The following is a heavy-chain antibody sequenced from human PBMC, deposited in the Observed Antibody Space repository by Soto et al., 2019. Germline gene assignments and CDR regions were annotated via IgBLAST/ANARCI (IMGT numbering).Heavy chain of an antibody. CDR2: IFHSGNA. CDR3: ARAHAPTLPFDY. D-gene: IGHD2-15*01. CDR1: GGSIRNVY. V-gene: IGHV4-59*01. J-gene: IGHJ4*01. Sequence: SETLSLTCTVSGGSIRNVYWSWIRQSPGKRLEWIGFIFHSGNAKYNPSLKSRVTISVDTSKNQFSLSLDSVTAADTAVYFCARAHAPTLPFDYWGQGTLVTFSS.